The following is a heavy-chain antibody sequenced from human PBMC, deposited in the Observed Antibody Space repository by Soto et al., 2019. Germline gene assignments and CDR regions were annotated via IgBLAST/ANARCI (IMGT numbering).Heavy chain of an antibody. CDR2: IYYSGST. D-gene: IGHD1-20*01. J-gene: IGHJ4*02. CDR1: GGSISSYY. V-gene: IGHV4-59*01. CDR3: ARSISSMAVYNY. Sequence: SETLSLTCTVSGGSISSYYWSWIRQPPGKGLEWIGYIYYSGSTNYNPSLKSRVTISVDTSKNQFSLKLSSVTAADTAVYYCARSISSMAVYNYWGQGTLVTVSS.